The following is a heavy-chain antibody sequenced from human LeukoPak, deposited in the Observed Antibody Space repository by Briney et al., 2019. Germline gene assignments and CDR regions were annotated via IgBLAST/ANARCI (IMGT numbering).Heavy chain of an antibody. CDR1: AFTVSSNY. CDR3: ARYGSSSYYYGMDV. J-gene: IGHJ6*02. CDR2: IYSGGST. Sequence: GGSLRLSCAASAFTVSSNYMSWVRQAPGKGLEWVSVIYSGGSTYYADSVKGRFTISRHNSKNTLYLQMNSLRAEETAVYYCARYGSSSYYYGMDVWGQGTTVTVSS. D-gene: IGHD6-6*01. V-gene: IGHV3-53*04.